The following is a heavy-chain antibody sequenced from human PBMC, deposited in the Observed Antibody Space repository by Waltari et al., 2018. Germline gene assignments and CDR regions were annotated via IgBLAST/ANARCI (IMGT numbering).Heavy chain of an antibody. V-gene: IGHV4-30-4*08. J-gene: IGHJ4*02. D-gene: IGHD6-13*01. CDR3: AREDSSRDRVFDY. CDR1: GGSISSGDYS. CDR2: IYYSGST. Sequence: QVQLQESGPGLVKPSQTLSLTCTVSGGSISSGDYSWSWIRQPPGKGLEWIGYIYYSGSTYYNPSLKSRVTISVDTSKNQFSLKLSSVTAADTAVYYCAREDSSRDRVFDYWGQGTLVTVSS.